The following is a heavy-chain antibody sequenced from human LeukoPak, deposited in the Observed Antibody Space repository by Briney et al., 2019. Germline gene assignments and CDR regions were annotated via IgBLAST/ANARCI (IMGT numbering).Heavy chain of an antibody. CDR2: IYPGDSDT. CDR3: ARGGSSRPDGRWFDP. D-gene: IGHD6-13*01. Sequence: GESLKISCKGSGYSFTSYWIGWVRQMPGKGLGWGGIIYPGDSDTRYSPSFQGQVTISADKSISTAYLQWSSLKASDTAMYYCARGGSSRPDGRWFDPWGQGTLVTVSS. V-gene: IGHV5-51*01. CDR1: GYSFTSYW. J-gene: IGHJ5*02.